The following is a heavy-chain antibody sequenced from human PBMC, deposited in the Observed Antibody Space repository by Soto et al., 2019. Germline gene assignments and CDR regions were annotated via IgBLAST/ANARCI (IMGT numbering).Heavy chain of an antibody. D-gene: IGHD2-15*01. J-gene: IGHJ5*02. Sequence: GGSLRLSCAASGFTVSDNYMSWVRQAPGKGLEWVSVIYIGGSKYYEESVTGRFTISRDDAKNTVYLEMNTLRPEDTAMYYCVRGAGCSGGSCYNWFDLWGQGTLVTVSS. CDR3: VRGAGCSGGSCYNWFDL. CDR1: GFTVSDNY. CDR2: IYIGGSK. V-gene: IGHV3-53*01.